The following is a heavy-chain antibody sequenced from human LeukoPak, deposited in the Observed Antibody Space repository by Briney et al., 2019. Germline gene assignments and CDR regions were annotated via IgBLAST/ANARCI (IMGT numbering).Heavy chain of an antibody. CDR3: ARSLMGATSLDY. CDR2: INHSGST. J-gene: IGHJ4*02. CDR1: GGSFSGYY. V-gene: IGHV4-34*01. Sequence: SETLSLTCAVYGGSFSGYYWSWIRQPPGKGLEWIGEINHSGSTNYNPSLKSRVTISVDTSKNQFSLKLSSVTAADTAVYYCARSLMGATSLDYWGQGTLVTVSS. D-gene: IGHD1-26*01.